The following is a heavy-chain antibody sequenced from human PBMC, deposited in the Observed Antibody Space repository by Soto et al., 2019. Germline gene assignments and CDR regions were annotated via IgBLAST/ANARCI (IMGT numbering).Heavy chain of an antibody. V-gene: IGHV1-69*01. CDR1: GGTFSSYA. CDR2: IIPIFGTA. D-gene: IGHD3-22*01. CDR3: ATGTYYYDSSGYSLGDY. J-gene: IGHJ4*02. Sequence: QVQLVQSGAEVKKPGSSVKVSCKASGGTFSSYAISWVRQAPGQGLAWMGGIIPIFGTANYAQKFQGRVTITADESTSTAYMELSSLRSEDTAVYYCATGTYYYDSSGYSLGDYWGQGTLVTVSS.